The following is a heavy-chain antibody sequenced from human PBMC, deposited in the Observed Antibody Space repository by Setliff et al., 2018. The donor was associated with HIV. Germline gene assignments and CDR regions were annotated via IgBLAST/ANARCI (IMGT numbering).Heavy chain of an antibody. Sequence: LRLSCAASGFTFSSYSMHWVRQAPGKGLEWVATISFDGSDKYYADSVRGRFTISRDNSENTLYLQVSSLRTEDTAVYYCARDPDTALVLIYFDYWGQGALVTVSS. CDR1: GFTFSSYS. D-gene: IGHD5-18*01. V-gene: IGHV3-30*04. CDR2: ISFDGSDK. CDR3: ARDPDTALVLIYFDY. J-gene: IGHJ4*02.